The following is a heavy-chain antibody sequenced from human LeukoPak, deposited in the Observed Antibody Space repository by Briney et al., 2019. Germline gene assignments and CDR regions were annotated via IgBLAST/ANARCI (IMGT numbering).Heavy chain of an antibody. Sequence: SETLSLTCAVSGYSISSGYYWGWIRQPPGKGLEWIGSIYHSGSTYYNPSLKSRVTISVDTSKNQFSLKLSSVTAADTAVYYCARGLAYCSSTSCHDYWGQGTLVTVSS. D-gene: IGHD2-2*01. CDR2: IYHSGST. J-gene: IGHJ4*02. CDR1: GYSISSGYY. V-gene: IGHV4-38-2*01. CDR3: ARGLAYCSSTSCHDY.